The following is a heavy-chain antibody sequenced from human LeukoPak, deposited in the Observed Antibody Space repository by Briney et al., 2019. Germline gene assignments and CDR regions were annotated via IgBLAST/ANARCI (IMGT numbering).Heavy chain of an antibody. Sequence: SETLSLTCTVSGGSISSYYWSWIRQPPGKGLEWIGYIYYSGSTNYNPSLKSRVTISVDTSKNQFSLKLNSVTAADTAVYCGASGPTVRDMDGWGKGTTVTVSS. J-gene: IGHJ6*03. CDR3: ASGPTVRDMDG. D-gene: IGHD4-17*01. CDR2: IYYSGST. CDR1: GGSISSYY. V-gene: IGHV4-59*01.